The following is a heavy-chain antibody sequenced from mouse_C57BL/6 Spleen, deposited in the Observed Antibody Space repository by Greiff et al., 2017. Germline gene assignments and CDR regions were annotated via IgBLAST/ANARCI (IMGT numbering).Heavy chain of an antibody. CDR1: GYTFTDYY. D-gene: IGHD6-5*01. J-gene: IGHJ2*01. CDR3: ATYVGYFDY. Sequence: EVKLQQSGPELVKPGASVKISCKASGYTFTDYYMNWVKQSHGKSLEWIGDINPNNGGTSYNQKFKGKATLTVDKSSSTAYMELRSLTSEDSAVYYCATYVGYFDYWGQGTTLTVSS. V-gene: IGHV1-26*01. CDR2: INPNNGGT.